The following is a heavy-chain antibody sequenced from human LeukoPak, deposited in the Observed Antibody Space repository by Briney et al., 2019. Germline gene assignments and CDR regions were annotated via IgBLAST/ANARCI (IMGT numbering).Heavy chain of an antibody. Sequence: GSLRLSCAASGFTFSSYSMNWVRQAPGKGLEWVSSISSSSSYIFYADSVKGRFTISRDNAKNSLYLQMSSLRPEDTAVYYCARVEGAVRSGGYFDYWGQGTLVTVSS. J-gene: IGHJ4*02. V-gene: IGHV3-21*01. CDR2: ISSSSSYI. CDR1: GFTFSSYS. D-gene: IGHD2-15*01. CDR3: ARVEGAVRSGGYFDY.